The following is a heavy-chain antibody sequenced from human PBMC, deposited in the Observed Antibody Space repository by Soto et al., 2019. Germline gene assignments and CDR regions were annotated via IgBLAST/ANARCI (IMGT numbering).Heavy chain of an antibody. CDR3: AGGHCFSSSCSYLDL. Sequence: QVQLQESGPGLVKPSQTLSLTCTVSGGSIDSGGSYWSWIRQSPGEGLEWLGYIYYSGTTYYNPSLKSRVSSSRDTSKNQFSLKLNSVTAADTAIYYCAGGHCFSSSCSYLDLWGRGTLVTVSS. CDR2: IYYSGTT. J-gene: IGHJ2*01. CDR1: GGSIDSGGSY. D-gene: IGHD2-2*01. V-gene: IGHV4-31*03.